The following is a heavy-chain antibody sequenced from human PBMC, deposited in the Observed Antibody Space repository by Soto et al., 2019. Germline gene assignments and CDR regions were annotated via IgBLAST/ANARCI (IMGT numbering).Heavy chain of an antibody. V-gene: IGHV1-46*01. J-gene: IGHJ6*02. Sequence: ASVQVYCKASGYTFTSYYMHWVRQAPGQGLEWMGIINPSGGSTSYAQKFQGRVTMTRDTSTSTVYMELSSLRSEDTAVYYCARAPGIAVAGFPYYGMDVWGQGTTVTVSS. CDR3: ARAPGIAVAGFPYYGMDV. D-gene: IGHD6-19*01. CDR2: INPSGGST. CDR1: GYTFTSYY.